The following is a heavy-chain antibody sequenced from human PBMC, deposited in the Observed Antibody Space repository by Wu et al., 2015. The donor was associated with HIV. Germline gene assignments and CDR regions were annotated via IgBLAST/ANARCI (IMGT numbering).Heavy chain of an antibody. CDR2: INPNSGGT. CDR3: ARGLGVWGVIVIYYFDY. V-gene: IGHV1-2*02. D-gene: IGHD3-16*02. J-gene: IGHJ4*02. Sequence: QVQLVQSGAEVKKPGASVKVSCKASGYTFTGYYMHWVRQAPGQGLEWMGWINPNSGGTNYAQKFQGRVTMTRDTSISTAYMELSRLRSDDTAVYYCARGLGVWGVIVIYYFDYWGQGTLVTVSS. CDR1: GYTFTGYY.